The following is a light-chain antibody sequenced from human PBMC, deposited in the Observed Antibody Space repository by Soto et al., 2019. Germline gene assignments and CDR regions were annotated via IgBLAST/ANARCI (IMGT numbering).Light chain of an antibody. J-gene: IGLJ1*01. CDR3: SSYTSSSTYV. CDR2: DVS. V-gene: IGLV2-14*01. Sequence: QSALTQPASVSGSPGQSITISCTGTSSDVGGYNYVSWYQQHPGKAPKLMIYDVSNRPSGVSNRFSGSKSGNTASLTISGLQAEDEADYYCSSYTSSSTYVFGTGTKVPS. CDR1: SSDVGGYNY.